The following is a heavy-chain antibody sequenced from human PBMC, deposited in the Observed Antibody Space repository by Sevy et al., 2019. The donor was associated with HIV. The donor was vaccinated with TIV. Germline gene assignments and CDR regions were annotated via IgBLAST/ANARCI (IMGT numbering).Heavy chain of an antibody. CDR3: AKDRRYGDIGIFDY. V-gene: IGHV3-23*01. CDR1: GFTFSSYA. J-gene: IGHJ4*02. Sequence: GGSLRLSCGASGFTFSSYAMSWVRQAPGKGLEWVSVISGRGDTTYYADSVKGRLTISRDNSRNTLYLQMNSLRAEDTAVYYCAKDRRYGDIGIFDYWGQGTLVTVSS. CDR2: ISGRGDTT. D-gene: IGHD4-17*01.